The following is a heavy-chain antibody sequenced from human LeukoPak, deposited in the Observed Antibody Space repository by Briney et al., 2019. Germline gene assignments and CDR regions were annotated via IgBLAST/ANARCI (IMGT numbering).Heavy chain of an antibody. D-gene: IGHD1-26*01. CDR2: IYPGDFDT. CDR3: ARQGWELLKGGAFDI. J-gene: IGHJ3*02. CDR1: GYSFTSYW. V-gene: IGHV5-51*01. Sequence: GESLKISCKGSGYSFTSYWIGWVRQMPGKGLEWMGIIYPGDFDTRYSPSFQGQVTISADKSISTAYLQWSSLKASDTAMYYCARQGWELLKGGAFDIWGQGTMVTVSS.